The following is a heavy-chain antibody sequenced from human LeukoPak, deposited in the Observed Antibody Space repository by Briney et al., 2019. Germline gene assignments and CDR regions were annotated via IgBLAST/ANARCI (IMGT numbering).Heavy chain of an antibody. J-gene: IGHJ4*02. D-gene: IGHD3-10*01. CDR2: IRYDGSNK. CDR1: GFTFSSYG. CDR3: AKDEMVRGVMDY. Sequence: GGSLRLSCAASGFTFSSYGMHWVRQAPGKGLEWVAFIRYDGSNKYYADSVKGRFTISRDNSKNTLYLQMNSLRAEDSAVYYCAKDEMVRGVMDYWGQGTLVTVSS. V-gene: IGHV3-30*02.